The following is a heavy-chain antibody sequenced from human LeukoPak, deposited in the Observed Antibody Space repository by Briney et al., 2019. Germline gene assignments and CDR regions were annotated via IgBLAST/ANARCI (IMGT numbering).Heavy chain of an antibody. CDR1: GYTFTSYG. CDR3: ATLSDYRGSRPFDI. D-gene: IGHD4-23*01. J-gene: IGHJ3*02. Sequence: GASEKLSCKASGYTFTSYGISWVRQAPGQGLEWMGWISGYNGNTNYAQKLQGRVTMTTDTSTSTAYMELRSLTSDDTAVYYCATLSDYRGSRPFDIWGQGTMVTVSS. V-gene: IGHV1-18*01. CDR2: ISGYNGNT.